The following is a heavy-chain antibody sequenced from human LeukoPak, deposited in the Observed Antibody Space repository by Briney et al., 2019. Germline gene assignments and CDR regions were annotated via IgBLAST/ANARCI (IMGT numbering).Heavy chain of an antibody. CDR1: GFTFSSYS. CDR3: ARETDDY. Sequence: GGSLRLSCAASGFTFSSYSINWVRQAPGKGLEWVSSISSSSNYIYCADSVKGRFTISRDNAKNSLYLQMNSLRAEDTAVYYCARETDDYWGQGTLVTVSS. V-gene: IGHV3-21*01. J-gene: IGHJ4*02. CDR2: ISSSSNYI.